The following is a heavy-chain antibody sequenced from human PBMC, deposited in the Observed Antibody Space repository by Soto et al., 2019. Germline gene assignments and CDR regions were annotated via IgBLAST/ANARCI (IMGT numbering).Heavy chain of an antibody. V-gene: IGHV3-23*01. CDR3: AKGPLREAVKAFDV. Sequence: EVQLLESGGGLVQPGGSLRLSCAASGFTFSSYVMSWVRQAPGKGLEWVSAISGSGGTTHYTDSVKGRFTISRDNSKSKLYLQMNSLRAEDTAVNYCAKGPLREAVKAFDVWGQGTMVTVSS. CDR1: GFTFSSYV. CDR2: ISGSGGTT. J-gene: IGHJ3*01. D-gene: IGHD6-19*01.